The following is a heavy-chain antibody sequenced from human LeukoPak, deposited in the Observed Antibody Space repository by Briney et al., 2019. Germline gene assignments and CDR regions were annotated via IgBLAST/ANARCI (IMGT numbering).Heavy chain of an antibody. Sequence: PSETLSLTCTVSGGSISSGSYYWSWIRQPAGKGLEWIGRIYTSGSTNYNPSLKSRVTISVDTSKNQFSLKLSSVTAADTAVYYCARDSEYSGSYRSFDYWGQGTLVTVSS. CDR2: IYTSGST. D-gene: IGHD1-26*01. V-gene: IGHV4-61*02. CDR3: ARDSEYSGSYRSFDY. J-gene: IGHJ4*02. CDR1: GGSISSGSYY.